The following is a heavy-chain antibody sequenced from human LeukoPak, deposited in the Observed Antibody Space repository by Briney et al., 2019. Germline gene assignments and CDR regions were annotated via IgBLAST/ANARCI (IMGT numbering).Heavy chain of an antibody. CDR2: ISGSGGST. J-gene: IGHJ6*02. Sequence: GGSLRLSCAASGFTFSSYAMSWVRQAPGKGLEWVSAISGSGGSTYYADSVKGRFTISRDNSKNTLYLQMNSLRAEDTAVYYCAKDHSRLRYFDWLLEEVSGMDVWGQGTTVTVSS. CDR1: GFTFSSYA. D-gene: IGHD3-9*01. V-gene: IGHV3-23*01. CDR3: AKDHSRLRYFDWLLEEVSGMDV.